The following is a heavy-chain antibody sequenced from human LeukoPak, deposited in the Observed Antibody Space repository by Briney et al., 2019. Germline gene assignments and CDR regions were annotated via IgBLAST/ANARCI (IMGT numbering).Heavy chain of an antibody. CDR1: GGSISSYY. J-gene: IGHJ4*02. CDR3: ASYSSYFDY. Sequence: SETLSLTCTVSGGSISSYYWGWIRQPAGKGLEWIGRIYTSGSTNYNPSLEGRVTMSVDTSKNQCSLKLSSGTAADTAVYYCASYSSYFDYWGQGTLVTVSS. V-gene: IGHV4-4*07. CDR2: IYTSGST. D-gene: IGHD5-18*01.